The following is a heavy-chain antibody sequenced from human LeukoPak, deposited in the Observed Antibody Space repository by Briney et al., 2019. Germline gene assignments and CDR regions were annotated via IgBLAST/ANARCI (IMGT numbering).Heavy chain of an antibody. V-gene: IGHV3-15*01. CDR2: IKRIIDGGTT. CDR1: GFTFSNTW. Sequence: GGSLRLSCAASGFTFSNTWMNWVRQAPGKGLEWVGRIKRIIDGGTTDYAAPVKGRFTVSRDDSRNTLYLQMTSLKTEDTAMYYCSTDQVVVGPCWGQGTLVTVSS. CDR3: STDQVVVGPC. J-gene: IGHJ4*02. D-gene: IGHD3-22*01.